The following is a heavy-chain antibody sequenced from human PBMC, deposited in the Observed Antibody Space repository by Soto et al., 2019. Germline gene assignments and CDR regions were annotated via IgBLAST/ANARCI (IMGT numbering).Heavy chain of an antibody. CDR1: GFTFSSYG. J-gene: IGHJ6*02. CDR2: IWYDGSNK. D-gene: IGHD1-26*01. CDR3: ARRWELAYGMDV. V-gene: IGHV3-33*01. Sequence: PGGSLRLSRAASGFTFSSYGMHWVRQAPGKGLEWVAVIWYDGSNKYYADSVKGRFTISRDNSKNTLYLQMNSLRAEDTAVYYCARRWELAYGMDVWGQGTTVTVSS.